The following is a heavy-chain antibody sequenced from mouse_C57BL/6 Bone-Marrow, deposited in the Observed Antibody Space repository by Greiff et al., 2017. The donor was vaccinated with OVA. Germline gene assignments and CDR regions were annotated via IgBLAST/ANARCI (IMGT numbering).Heavy chain of an antibody. CDR2: ISDGGSYT. CDR3: ARGTYYAMDY. V-gene: IGHV5-4*03. Sequence: DVMLVESGGGLVKPGGSLKLSCAASGFTFSSYAMSWVRQTPEKRLEWVATISDGGSYTYYPDNVKGRFTISRDNAKNNLYLQMSHLKSEDTAMYYCARGTYYAMDYWGQGTLVTVSS. CDR1: GFTFSSYA. J-gene: IGHJ4*01.